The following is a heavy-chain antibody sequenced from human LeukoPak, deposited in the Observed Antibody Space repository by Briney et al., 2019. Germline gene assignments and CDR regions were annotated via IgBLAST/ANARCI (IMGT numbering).Heavy chain of an antibody. V-gene: IGHV3-7*01. Sequence: GGSLRLSCAASGFTFSTYWMIWVRQAPGKGLEWVANIKQDGSEKYYVDSVKGRFTISRDNAKNSLYLQMNSLRAEDTAVYYCARWGGYCSGGSCYTWGQGTLVTVSS. CDR3: ARWGGYCSGGSCYT. D-gene: IGHD2-15*01. CDR2: IKQDGSEK. CDR1: GFTFSTYW. J-gene: IGHJ4*02.